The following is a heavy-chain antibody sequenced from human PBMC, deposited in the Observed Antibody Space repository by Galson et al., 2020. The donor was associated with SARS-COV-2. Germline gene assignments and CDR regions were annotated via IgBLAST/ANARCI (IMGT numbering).Heavy chain of an antibody. D-gene: IGHD3-9*01. V-gene: IGHV4-31*03. CDR1: GDSISTGGYY. CDR2: IYYSGST. J-gene: IGHJ5*02. Sequence: SETLSLTCTVSGDSISTGGYYWSWIRQHPGKGLEWIGYIYYSGSTYYNPSLKSRLTISSDTSKNQFSLSLRSVTAADTAVYYCARGQTYFRAWGQGTLVTVSS. CDR3: ARGQTYFRA.